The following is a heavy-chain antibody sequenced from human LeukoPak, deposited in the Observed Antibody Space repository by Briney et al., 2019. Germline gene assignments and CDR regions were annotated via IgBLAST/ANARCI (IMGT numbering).Heavy chain of an antibody. CDR1: GFIFSSCE. Sequence: GGSLRLSCVASGFIFSSCEMNWVRQAPGKGPEWVSYISSSGTTIHYADSVKGRFTISRDNAKNSLILQMNSLRGEDTAVYFCARRFDLWGQGTVVTVSS. V-gene: IGHV3-48*03. J-gene: IGHJ3*01. CDR3: ARRFDL. CDR2: ISSSGTTI.